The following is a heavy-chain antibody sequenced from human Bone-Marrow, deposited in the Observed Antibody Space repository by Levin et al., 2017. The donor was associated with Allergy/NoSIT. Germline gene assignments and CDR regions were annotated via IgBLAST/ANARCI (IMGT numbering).Heavy chain of an antibody. CDR2: IIPIFGTA. Sequence: SVKVSCKASGGTFSSYAISWVRQAPGQGLEWMGGIIPIFGTANYAQKFQGRVTITADESTSTAYMELSSLRSEDTAVYYCARGVSTIFGVVPASIVGPVHVWGQGTTVTVSS. CDR1: GGTFSSYA. D-gene: IGHD3-3*01. V-gene: IGHV1-69*13. J-gene: IGHJ6*02. CDR3: ARGVSTIFGVVPASIVGPVHV.